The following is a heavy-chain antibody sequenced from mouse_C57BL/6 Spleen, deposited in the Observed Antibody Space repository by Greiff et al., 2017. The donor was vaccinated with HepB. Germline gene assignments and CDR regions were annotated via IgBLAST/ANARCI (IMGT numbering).Heavy chain of an antibody. CDR3: ARGLREYYAMDY. CDR1: GYTFTSYW. CDR2: VDPSDSYT. D-gene: IGHD1-1*01. V-gene: IGHV1-50*01. Sequence: VQLQQPGAELVKPGASVKLSCKASGYTFTSYWMQWVKQRPGQGLEWIGEVDPSDSYTNYNQKFKGKATLTVDTSSSTAYMQLSSLTSEDSAVYYCARGLREYYAMDYWGQGTSVTVSS. J-gene: IGHJ4*01.